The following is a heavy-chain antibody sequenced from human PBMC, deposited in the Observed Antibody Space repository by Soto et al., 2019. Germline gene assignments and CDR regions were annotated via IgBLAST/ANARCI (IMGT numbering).Heavy chain of an antibody. J-gene: IGHJ5*02. CDR1: GFTFSSYS. CDR3: ARDSENTIVVVNPYNWFDP. Sequence: PGGSLRLSCAASGFTFSSYSMNWVRQARGKGLEWVSYISSNSSNKYYADSVKGRFTISRDNSKNTLYLQMNSLRAEDTAVYYCARDSENTIVVVNPYNWFDPWGQGTLVTVSS. D-gene: IGHD3-22*01. V-gene: IGHV3-21*05. CDR2: ISSNSSNK.